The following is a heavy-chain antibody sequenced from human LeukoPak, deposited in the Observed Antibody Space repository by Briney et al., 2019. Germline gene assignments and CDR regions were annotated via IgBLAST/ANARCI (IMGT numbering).Heavy chain of an antibody. CDR3: GRGPRPNWNYGSAVDH. Sequence: GGSLRLSCAASGFTFSSNGMNWVRQAPGKGLEWVSYISATGGTIYYADSVKGRFTISRDNSKKTMFLELAKVRPDDAAVYFCGRGPRPNWNYGSAVDHWGQGALVTVSS. D-gene: IGHD1-7*01. J-gene: IGHJ5*02. CDR1: GFTFSSNG. V-gene: IGHV3-48*01. CDR2: ISATGGTI.